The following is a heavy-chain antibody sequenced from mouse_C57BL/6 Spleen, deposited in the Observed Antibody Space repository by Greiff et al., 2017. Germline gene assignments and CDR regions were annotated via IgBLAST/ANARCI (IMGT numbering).Heavy chain of an antibody. CDR2: ISSGNSYT. D-gene: IGHD3-2*01. V-gene: IGHV5-6*01. Sequence: EVQGVESGGDLVKPGGSLKLSCAASGFTFSSYGMSWVRQTPDKRLAWVATISSGNSYTYYPDSVKGRFTISRDNAKNTLYLQMSSQESEDTAMYCCARHETARAYAFWGQGTLVTVSA. J-gene: IGHJ3*01. CDR1: GFTFSSYG. CDR3: ARHETARAYAF.